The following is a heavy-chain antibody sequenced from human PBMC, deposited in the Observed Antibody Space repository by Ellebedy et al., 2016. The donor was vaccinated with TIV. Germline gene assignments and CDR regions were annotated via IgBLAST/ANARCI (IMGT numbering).Heavy chain of an antibody. J-gene: IGHJ6*02. D-gene: IGHD3/OR15-3a*01. CDR2: ISSAGGSS. CDR3: ANRPHVAMISGEDYSGVDV. V-gene: IGHV3-23*01. CDR1: GSNFNIYA. Sequence: PGGSLRLSCAASGSNFNIYAMTWVRQAPGKGLEWVSTISSAGGSSYYADSVKGRFTISRDNSKNTVSLQMDSLRADDTAVYYCANRPHVAMISGEDYSGVDVWGQGTTVTVSS.